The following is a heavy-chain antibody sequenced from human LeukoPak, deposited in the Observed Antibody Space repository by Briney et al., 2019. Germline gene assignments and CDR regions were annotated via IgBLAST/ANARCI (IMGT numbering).Heavy chain of an antibody. CDR3: ARNQY. CDR1: GFTFSSNW. J-gene: IGHJ4*02. CDR2: INPDGYEK. V-gene: IGHV3-7*01. Sequence: GGSLRLSCAASGFTFSSNWMSWVRQAPGKGLEWVANINPDGYEKYYVDSVKGRFTISRDNAKNSLHLQMNSLRAEDTAVYYCARNQYWGQGTLVTVSS.